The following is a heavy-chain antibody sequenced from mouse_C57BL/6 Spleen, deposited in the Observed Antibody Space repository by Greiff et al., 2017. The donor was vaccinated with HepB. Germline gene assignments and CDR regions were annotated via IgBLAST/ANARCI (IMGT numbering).Heavy chain of an antibody. CDR2: ISPGNSDT. CDR1: GYTFTSYW. D-gene: IGHD3-2*02. V-gene: IGHV1-5*01. Sequence: EVQLQQSGTVLARPGASVKMSCKTSGYTFTSYWMHWVKQRPGQGLEWIGAISPGNSDTSYNQKFKGKAKLTAVTSASTADMELSSLANEDSAVYYGTRQLRLPYYARDYWGQGPSVTVAT. J-gene: IGHJ4*01. CDR3: TRQLRLPYYARDY.